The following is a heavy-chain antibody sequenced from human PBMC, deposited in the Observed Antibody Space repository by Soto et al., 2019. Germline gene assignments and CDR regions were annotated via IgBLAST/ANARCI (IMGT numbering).Heavy chain of an antibody. CDR2: INPNSGGT. J-gene: IGHJ4*02. CDR1: GYTFTGYY. Sequence: GASVKVSCKASGYTFTGYYMHWVRQAPGQGLEWMGWINPNSGGTNYAQKFQGWVTMTRDTSISTAYMELSRLRSDDTAVYYCAREDDYGDYELSYWGQGTLVTVSS. V-gene: IGHV1-2*04. CDR3: AREDDYGDYELSY. D-gene: IGHD4-17*01.